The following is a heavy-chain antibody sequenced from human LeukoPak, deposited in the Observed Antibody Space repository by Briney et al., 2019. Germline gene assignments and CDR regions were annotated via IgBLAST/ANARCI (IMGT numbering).Heavy chain of an antibody. V-gene: IGHV1-8*01. CDR2: MNPNTGNT. J-gene: IGHJ4*02. CDR3: ARGPKMATITRYYFDY. D-gene: IGHD5-24*01. Sequence: ASVKVSCKASGYTFTSYDINWVRQATGQGLEWMGWMNPNTGNTGYAQKFQGRVTMTRDMSTSTVYMELSSLRSEDTAVYYCARGPKMATITRYYFDYWGQGTLVTVSS. CDR1: GYTFTSYD.